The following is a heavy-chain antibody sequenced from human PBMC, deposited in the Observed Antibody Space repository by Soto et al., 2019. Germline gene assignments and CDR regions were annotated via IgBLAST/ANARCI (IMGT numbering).Heavy chain of an antibody. J-gene: IGHJ4*02. CDR1: GGSFSGYF. D-gene: IGHD3-10*01. Sequence: PSETLSLTCAVFGGSFSGYFRSWVRQPPGRGLDWIGEIDHSGSTNYNPSLKSRVTISVDTSKNQFSLKLSSVTAADTAVYYCARGRHLYGIDYCGQGALLTVS. CDR2: IDHSGST. V-gene: IGHV4-34*01. CDR3: ARGRHLYGIDY.